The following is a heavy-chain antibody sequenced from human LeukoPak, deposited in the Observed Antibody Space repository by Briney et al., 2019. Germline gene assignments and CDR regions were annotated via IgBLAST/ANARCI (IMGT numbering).Heavy chain of an antibody. CDR3: ARGSTGSGSYYAEYFQH. CDR1: GYTFTSYD. D-gene: IGHD3-10*01. CDR2: MNPNSGNT. V-gene: IGHV1-8*01. Sequence: GASVKVSCKASGYTFTSYDINWVRQATGQGLEWMGWMNPNSGNTGCAQKFQGRVTMTRNTSISTAYMELSSLRSEDTAVYYCARGSTGSGSYYAEYFQHWGQGTLVTVSS. J-gene: IGHJ1*01.